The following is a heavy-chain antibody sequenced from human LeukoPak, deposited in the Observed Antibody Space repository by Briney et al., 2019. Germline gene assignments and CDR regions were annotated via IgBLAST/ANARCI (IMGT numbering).Heavy chain of an antibody. J-gene: IGHJ3*02. Sequence: HSGGSLRLSCAASGFTFDDYGMSWVRQAPGKGLDWVSIINGGGDIMMYEDSVKGRFTISRDNSKNTFYLQMNSLRVEDTAVYYCAMRDRGCGLDIWGQGTMVTVSS. V-gene: IGHV3-23*01. CDR1: GFTFDDYG. CDR3: AMRDRGCGLDI. CDR2: INGGGDIM. D-gene: IGHD3-10*01.